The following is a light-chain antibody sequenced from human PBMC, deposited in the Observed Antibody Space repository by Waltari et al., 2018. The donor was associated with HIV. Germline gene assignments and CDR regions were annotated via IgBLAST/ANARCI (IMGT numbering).Light chain of an antibody. CDR3: AVWVDSLTGRL. J-gene: IGLJ2*01. CDR1: TSIIGTNY. V-gene: IGLV1-47*02. Sequence: QSVLTQPPSASGTPGQSVTISCSGSTSIIGTNYVYWYQQFPGTAPNPLTSGNDQRPSGVPERFSGSRSATSASLAIGGLRSEDEARYYWAVWVDSLTGRLFGGGTKLTGL. CDR2: GND.